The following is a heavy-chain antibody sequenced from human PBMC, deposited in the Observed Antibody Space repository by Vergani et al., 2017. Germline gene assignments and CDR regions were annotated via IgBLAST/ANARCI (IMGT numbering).Heavy chain of an antibody. CDR1: GGTFSRYA. J-gene: IGHJ6*02. CDR2: IIPIFGTA. Sequence: QVQLVQSGAEVKKPGSSVKVSCKASGGTFSRYAISWVRQAPGQGLEWMGGIIPIFGTANYAQKFQGRVTITADESTSTAYMELSSLRSEDTAVYYCARGRHDYGDYRINYYYYYGMDVWGQGTTVTVSS. D-gene: IGHD4-17*01. V-gene: IGHV1-69*01. CDR3: ARGRHDYGDYRINYYYYYGMDV.